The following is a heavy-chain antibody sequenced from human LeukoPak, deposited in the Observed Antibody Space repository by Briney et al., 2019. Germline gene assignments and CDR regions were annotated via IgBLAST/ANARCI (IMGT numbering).Heavy chain of an antibody. D-gene: IGHD3-9*01. CDR3: AEDFSADWLQSSHMDV. J-gene: IGHJ6*03. CDR2: ISSSSSTI. Sequence: GGSLRLSCAASGFTFSSYSMNWVRQAPGKGLEWVSYISSSSSTIYYADSVKGRFTISRDNSKNSLYLQMDSLRTEDTALYFCAEDFSADWLQSSHMDVWGKGTTVTVSS. CDR1: GFTFSSYS. V-gene: IGHV3-48*04.